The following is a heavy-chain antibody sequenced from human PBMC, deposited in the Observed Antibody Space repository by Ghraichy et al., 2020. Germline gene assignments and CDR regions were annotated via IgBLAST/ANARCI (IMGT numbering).Heavy chain of an antibody. CDR2: IKQDGSEK. J-gene: IGHJ6*02. CDR3: FRGYSYGWGDYYGMDV. V-gene: IGHV3-7*01. CDR1: GFTFSSYW. Sequence: GGSLRLSCAASGFTFSSYWMSWVRQAPGKGLEWVANIKQDGSEKYYVDSVKGRFTISRDNAKNSLYLQMNSLRAEVTAVYYCFRGYSYGWGDYYGMDVWGQGTTVTVSS. D-gene: IGHD5-18*01.